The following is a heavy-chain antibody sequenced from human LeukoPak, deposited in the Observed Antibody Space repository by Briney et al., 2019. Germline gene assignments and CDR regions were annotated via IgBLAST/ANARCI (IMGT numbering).Heavy chain of an antibody. CDR1: GFTFSDYW. Sequence: GGSLRLSCAASGFTFSDYWMHWVRQAPGKGLVWVARINSDESSRTYADSVKGRFTISRDNAKNTLYLQMNSLRAEDTAVYYCARAVAGTHFDYWGQGTLVTVSS. CDR3: ARAVAGTHFDY. CDR2: INSDESSR. D-gene: IGHD6-19*01. J-gene: IGHJ4*02. V-gene: IGHV3-74*03.